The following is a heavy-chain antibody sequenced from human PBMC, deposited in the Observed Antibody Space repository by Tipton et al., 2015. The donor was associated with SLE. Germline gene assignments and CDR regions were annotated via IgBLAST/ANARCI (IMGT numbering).Heavy chain of an antibody. D-gene: IGHD3-22*01. J-gene: IGHJ3*02. CDR3: ARRDKYYDSSGYPYDAFDI. CDR1: GGSISSHY. V-gene: IGHV4-59*11. Sequence: TLSLTCTVSGGSISSHYWSWIRQPPGKGLEWIGYIYYSGSTNYNPSLKSRVTISVDTSKNQFSLKLSSVTAADTAVYYCARRDKYYDSSGYPYDAFDIWRQGTMVTVSS. CDR2: IYYSGST.